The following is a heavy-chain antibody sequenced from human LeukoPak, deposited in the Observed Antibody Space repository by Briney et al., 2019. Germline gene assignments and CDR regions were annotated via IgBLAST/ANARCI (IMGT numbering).Heavy chain of an antibody. D-gene: IGHD6-13*01. J-gene: IGHJ6*02. CDR3: AKRHQLIRAPFYYYGMDV. CDR1: GFTFSNYD. V-gene: IGHV3-30*18. Sequence: GGSLRLSCAASGFTFSNYDMHWVRQAPGKGLEWVAIISYDGSNKHYADSVKGRFTISRDNSKNTLNLQMISLRAEDTAVYYCAKRHQLIRAPFYYYGMDVWGQGTTVTVSS. CDR2: ISYDGSNK.